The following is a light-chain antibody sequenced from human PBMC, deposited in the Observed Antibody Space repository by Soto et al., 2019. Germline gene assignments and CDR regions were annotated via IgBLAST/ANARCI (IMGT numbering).Light chain of an antibody. CDR2: EDN. CDR3: QSYDSSKGV. Sequence: NFMLTQPHSVSESPGKTVTISCTRSSGSIASNYVQWYQQRPGSAPTTVIYEDNQRPSGVPDRFSGSIDSSSNSASLTISGLKTEDEAVYHCQSYDSSKGVFGGGTKLTVL. CDR1: SGSIASNY. V-gene: IGLV6-57*03. J-gene: IGLJ2*01.